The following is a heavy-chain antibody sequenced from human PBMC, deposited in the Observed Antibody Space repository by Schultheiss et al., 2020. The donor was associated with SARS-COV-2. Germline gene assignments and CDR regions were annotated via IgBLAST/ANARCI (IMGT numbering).Heavy chain of an antibody. CDR3: ARGLAGGLDG. V-gene: IGHV3-33*08. CDR2: IWYDGSNK. Sequence: GGSLRLSCAASGFTFSSYGMHWVRQAPGKGLEWVAVIWYDGSNKYYADSVKGRFTISRENAKNSLYLQMNSLRAGDTAVYYCARGLAGGLDGWGQGTTVTVSS. CDR1: GFTFSSYG. J-gene: IGHJ6*02. D-gene: IGHD3-9*01.